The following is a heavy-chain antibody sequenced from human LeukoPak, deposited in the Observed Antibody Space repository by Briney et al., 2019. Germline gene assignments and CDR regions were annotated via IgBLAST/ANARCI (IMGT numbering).Heavy chain of an antibody. D-gene: IGHD5-12*01. CDR2: ISYDGSNK. J-gene: IGHJ4*02. CDR3: AAKGNGYTGIYVFAH. CDR1: GFTFSSYA. Sequence: GRSLRLSCAASGFTFSSYAMHWVRQAPGKGLEWVAVISYDGSNKYYADSVKGRFSISRDNSENTLSLQMDSLRAEDTAVYYCAAKGNGYTGIYVFAHWGRGTLVTVSS. V-gene: IGHV3-30*14.